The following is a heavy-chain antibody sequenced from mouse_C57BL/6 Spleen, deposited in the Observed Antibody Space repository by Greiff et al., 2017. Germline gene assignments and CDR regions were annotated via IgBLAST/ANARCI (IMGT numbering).Heavy chain of an antibody. CDR2: IDPEDGDT. CDR3: TTDYYGSSRGDY. Sequence: VQLQQSGAELVRPGASVKLSCTASGFNIKDYYMHWVKQRPEQGLEWIGRIDPEDGDTEYAPSFPGKATMTADTSANTAYLQLSSLSSEDTAVYYWTTDYYGSSRGDYWGQGATLTVSS. D-gene: IGHD1-1*01. CDR1: GFNIKDYY. J-gene: IGHJ2*01. V-gene: IGHV14-1*01.